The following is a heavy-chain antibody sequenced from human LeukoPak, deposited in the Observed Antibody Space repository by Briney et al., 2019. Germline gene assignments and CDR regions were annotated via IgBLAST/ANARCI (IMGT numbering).Heavy chain of an antibody. CDR2: IYYSGST. J-gene: IGHJ4*02. CDR3: AKCGGYGLIDY. D-gene: IGHD1-26*01. V-gene: IGHV4-39*01. Sequence: SETLSLTCTVSGASVSGSAYYWGWIRQPPGKGLEWIGNIYYSGSTYCNESLESRVTISIDTSKNQFSLKLNSVTAADAAMYYCAKCGGYGLIDYWGQGTLVTVSS. CDR1: GASVSGSAYY.